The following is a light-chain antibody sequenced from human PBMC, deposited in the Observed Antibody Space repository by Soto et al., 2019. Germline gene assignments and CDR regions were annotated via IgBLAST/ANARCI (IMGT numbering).Light chain of an antibody. CDR2: DVS. J-gene: IGLJ2*01. CDR1: SSDVGGYSF. V-gene: IGLV2-14*01. Sequence: QSALTQPASVSGSPGQSITISCTGNSSDVGGYSFVSWYQQHPGKAPKIMIYDVSNRPSGVSSRFSGSNSGNTTSLTISGRQADYEADDYGCSYTSSSTLVVFGGGTKVTVL. CDR3: CSYTSSSTLVV.